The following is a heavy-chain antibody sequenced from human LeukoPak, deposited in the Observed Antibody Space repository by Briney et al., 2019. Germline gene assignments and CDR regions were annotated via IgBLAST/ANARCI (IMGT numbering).Heavy chain of an antibody. CDR1: GYTFTGYY. J-gene: IGHJ6*02. CDR3: AGVLMVYARDGYYYYGMDV. CDR2: INPNSGGT. D-gene: IGHD2-8*01. V-gene: IGHV1-2*02. Sequence: ASVKVSCKASGYTFTGYYMHWVRQAPGQGLEWMGWINPNSGGTNYAQKFQGRVTMTRDTSISTAYMELSRLRSDDTAVYYCAGVLMVYARDGYYYYGMDVWGQGTTVTVSS.